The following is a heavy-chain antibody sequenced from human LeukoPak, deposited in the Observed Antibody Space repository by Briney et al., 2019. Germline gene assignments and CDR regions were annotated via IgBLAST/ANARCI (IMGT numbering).Heavy chain of an antibody. J-gene: IGHJ4*02. Sequence: GASVKVSCKTSGYTFTNYFIHWVRQAPGQGLEWMGIINPSGVSTTFSPKFQGRITLTRDTSTNTVYLDLSSLRSEDTAVYYCARDGDYHGNSVHFDYWGQGTQVTVSS. CDR2: INPSGVST. D-gene: IGHD4-23*01. CDR3: ARDGDYHGNSVHFDY. V-gene: IGHV1-46*01. CDR1: GYTFTNYF.